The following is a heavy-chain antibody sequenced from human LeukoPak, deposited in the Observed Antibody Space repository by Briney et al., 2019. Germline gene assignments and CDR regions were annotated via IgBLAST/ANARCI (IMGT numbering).Heavy chain of an antibody. CDR2: IHYSGST. Sequence: PSETLSLTCTVSGVSISTDYWTWVRQSPGKGLEWIGYIHYSGSTSYNPSLKSRVTISVDTSKNQFSLKLTSVTSADTAVYYCARDAGATAYWGQEALVTVSS. CDR3: ARDAGATAY. D-gene: IGHD4/OR15-4a*01. CDR1: GVSISTDY. V-gene: IGHV4-59*13. J-gene: IGHJ4*02.